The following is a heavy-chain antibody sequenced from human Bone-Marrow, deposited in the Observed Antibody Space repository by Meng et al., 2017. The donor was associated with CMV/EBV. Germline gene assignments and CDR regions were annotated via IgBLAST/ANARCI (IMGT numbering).Heavy chain of an antibody. Sequence: SETLSLTCSVSGGSISRYYRTWLRQPPGKGLDHIDYIYFSGSTNYKPSLKSRVTISVDTSKNQFSLKLSSVTAADTAVYYCARHFIYSNYYFDYWGQGTLVTVSS. CDR3: ARHFIYSNYYFDY. CDR1: GGSISRYY. D-gene: IGHD4-11*01. CDR2: IYFSGST. J-gene: IGHJ4*02. V-gene: IGHV4-59*08.